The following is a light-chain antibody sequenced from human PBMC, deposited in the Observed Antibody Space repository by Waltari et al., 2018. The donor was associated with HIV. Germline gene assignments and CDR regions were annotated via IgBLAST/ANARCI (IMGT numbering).Light chain of an antibody. V-gene: IGLV2-8*01. CDR1: STAIGCYHY. CDR2: EVS. CDR3: YSYAGSNNWV. J-gene: IGLJ3*02. Sequence: QSALTQPPSASGSPGQSFTIPCTGTSTAIGCYHYFSRYQPHPDKAPKLMIYEVSKRPSGVPDRFSGSKSGNTASLTVSGLQAGDEANYYCYSYAGSNNWVFGGGTKLTVL.